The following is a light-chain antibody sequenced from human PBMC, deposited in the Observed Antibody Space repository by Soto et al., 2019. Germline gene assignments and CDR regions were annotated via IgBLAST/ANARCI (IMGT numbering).Light chain of an antibody. J-gene: IGKJ1*01. CDR3: MQALQTPWT. CDR2: LGS. Sequence: DIVMTQSPLSLPVTPGEPASISCRSSQSLLHSNGYNDLDWYLQKPGQSPQLLIYLGSNRASGVTDRFSGSRSGTDFTPKISRVEAEDVGVYYCMQALQTPWTFGQGTKVEIK. CDR1: QSLLHSNGYND. V-gene: IGKV2-28*01.